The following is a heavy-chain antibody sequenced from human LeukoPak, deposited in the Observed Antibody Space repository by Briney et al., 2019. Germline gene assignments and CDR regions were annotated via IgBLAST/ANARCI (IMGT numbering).Heavy chain of an antibody. CDR1: GFTFSSSW. J-gene: IGHJ4*02. CDR2: ITRDGSST. D-gene: IGHD2-2*01. CDR3: ARDLSGGNCSSTSCRKRFDY. V-gene: IGHV3-74*01. Sequence: PGGSLRLSCAASGFTFSSSWMLWVRHAPGKGLVWVSRITRDGSSTTYADSVKGRFTTSRDNAKNTLYLQMNSLRAEDTAVYYCARDLSGGNCSSTSCRKRFDYWGQGTLVTVSS.